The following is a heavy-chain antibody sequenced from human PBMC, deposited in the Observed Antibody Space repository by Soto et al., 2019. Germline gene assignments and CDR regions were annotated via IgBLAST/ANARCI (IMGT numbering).Heavy chain of an antibody. CDR2: MNPNSGNT. V-gene: IGHV1-8*01. CDR1: EYTFTSYD. CDR3: ARGRDKRGELPRWPDY. Sequence: QVQLVQSGAEVKKPGASVKVSCKASEYTFTSYDINWVRQATGQGLEWMGWMNPNSGNTGYAQKFQGRVTMTRNTSISTAYRDRNSLRSEDTAVYYCARGRDKRGELPRWPDYWGQGTLVTGSS. D-gene: IGHD1-26*01. J-gene: IGHJ4*02.